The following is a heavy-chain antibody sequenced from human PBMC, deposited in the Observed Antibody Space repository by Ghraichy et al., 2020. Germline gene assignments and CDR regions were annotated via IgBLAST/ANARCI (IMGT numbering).Heavy chain of an antibody. J-gene: IGHJ4*02. V-gene: IGHV4-34*01. CDR3: ARESVPDGPTLDY. CDR1: GGSFSGYY. Sequence: SETLSLTCAVYGGSFSGYYWSWIRQPPGKGLEWIGEINHSGSTNYNPSLKSRVTISVDTSKNQFSLKLSSVTAADTAVYYCARESVPDGPTLDYWGQGTRVTVS. D-gene: IGHD4-17*01. CDR2: INHSGST.